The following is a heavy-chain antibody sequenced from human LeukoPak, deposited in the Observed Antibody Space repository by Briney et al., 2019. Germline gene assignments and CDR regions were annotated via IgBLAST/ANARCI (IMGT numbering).Heavy chain of an antibody. Sequence: SETLSLTCTVSGGSISRGDYYWSWIRQPPGKGLEWIGYIYYSGSTNYNPSLKSRVTISVDTSKNQFSLKVSSVPAADTAVYYCARSDSSSWYYCDYWGQGTLVTVSS. CDR1: GGSISRGDYY. D-gene: IGHD6-13*01. CDR2: IYYSGST. V-gene: IGHV4-61*08. CDR3: ARSDSSSWYYCDY. J-gene: IGHJ4*02.